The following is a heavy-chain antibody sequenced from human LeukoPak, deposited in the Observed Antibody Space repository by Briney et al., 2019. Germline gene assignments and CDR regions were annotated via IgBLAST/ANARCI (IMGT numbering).Heavy chain of an antibody. J-gene: IGHJ4*02. D-gene: IGHD1-26*01. CDR1: GGYVTGGGYY. CDR3: ATAEWEYFYFDT. V-gene: IGHV4-31*03. Sequence: SETLSLTCYVSGGYVTGGGYYWSWIRQHPGKGLEWIGFAPYSGVAYYNPSLMSRITISVDRSQNQFSLRMRDVTAADTAVYFWATAEWEYFYFDTWGQGALVAVSS. CDR2: APYSGVA.